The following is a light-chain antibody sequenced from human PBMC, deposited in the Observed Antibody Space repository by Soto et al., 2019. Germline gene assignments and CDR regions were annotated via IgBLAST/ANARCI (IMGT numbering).Light chain of an antibody. J-gene: IGKJ1*01. CDR2: GAS. CDR3: QQYGTSSWA. V-gene: IGKV3-20*01. Sequence: DSPATVCVAQGEGGTLWCRASQSVSGNYLAWYQQKPGQAPRLLIYGASSRATGIPDRFSGSGSETDFALTITRLEPEDLAVYHCQQYGTSSWAFGQGTRWIS. CDR1: QSVSGNY.